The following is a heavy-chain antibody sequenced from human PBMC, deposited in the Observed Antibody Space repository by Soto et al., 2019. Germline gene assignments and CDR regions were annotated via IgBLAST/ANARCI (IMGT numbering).Heavy chain of an antibody. D-gene: IGHD2-15*01. Sequence: QVQLVQSGAEVKKPGSSVKVSCKASGGTFSSYAISWVRQAPGQGLEWMGGIILIFGTANYAQKFQGRVTITADESTSTAYMELSSLRSEDTAVYYYARDLRGVVVVAANSWFDPWGQGTLVTVSS. V-gene: IGHV1-69*01. J-gene: IGHJ5*02. CDR3: ARDLRGVVVVAANSWFDP. CDR1: GGTFSSYA. CDR2: IILIFGTA.